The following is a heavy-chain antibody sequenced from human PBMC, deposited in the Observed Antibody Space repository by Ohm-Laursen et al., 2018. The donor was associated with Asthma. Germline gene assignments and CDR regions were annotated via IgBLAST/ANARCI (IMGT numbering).Heavy chain of an antibody. Sequence: SLRLSCSASGYTFSRYSIHWVRQAPGKGLEWVASISTASTFIYYADSVRGRFTTFRDNANDLVYLQMNSLRAEDTALYYCARIGPEWELPGREYSLHHWGEGTLVTVSS. CDR2: ISTASTFI. V-gene: IGHV3-21*01. D-gene: IGHD1-26*01. CDR3: ARIGPEWELPGREYSLHH. CDR1: GYTFSRYS. J-gene: IGHJ1*01.